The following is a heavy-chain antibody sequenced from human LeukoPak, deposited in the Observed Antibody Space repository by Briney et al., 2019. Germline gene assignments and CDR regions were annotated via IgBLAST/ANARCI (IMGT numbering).Heavy chain of an antibody. CDR1: GFTFSSYA. J-gene: IGHJ4*02. CDR2: ISGSGGST. Sequence: GGSLRLSCAASGFTFSSYAMSWVRQAPGKGLEWVSAISGSGGSTYYADSVKGRFTISRDNSKNTLYLQMNSLRAEDTAVYYCAKHFDYGDYASLDYRGQGTLVTVSS. CDR3: AKHFDYGDYASLDY. V-gene: IGHV3-23*01. D-gene: IGHD4-17*01.